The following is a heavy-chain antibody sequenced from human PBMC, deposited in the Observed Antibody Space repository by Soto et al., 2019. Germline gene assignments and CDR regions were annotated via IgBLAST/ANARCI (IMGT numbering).Heavy chain of an antibody. J-gene: IGHJ5*02. CDR1: GFTFSSYS. CDR2: ISSSSSYI. D-gene: IGHD3-22*01. Sequence: GGSLRLSCAASGFTFSSYSMNWVRQAPGKGLEWVSSISSSSSYIYYADSVKGRFTISRDNAKNSLYLQMNSLRAEDTAVYYCARALYYYDSSGYYASWGQGTLVTVSS. V-gene: IGHV3-21*01. CDR3: ARALYYYDSSGYYAS.